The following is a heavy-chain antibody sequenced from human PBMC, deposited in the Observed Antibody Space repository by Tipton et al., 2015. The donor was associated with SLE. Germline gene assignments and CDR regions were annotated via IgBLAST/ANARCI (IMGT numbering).Heavy chain of an antibody. D-gene: IGHD6-13*01. J-gene: IGHJ4*02. CDR1: GGSISSSSYY. V-gene: IGHV4-61*05. CDR3: ARAPYLDIAAAGAVDY. CDR2: IYYSGSP. Sequence: TLSLTCTVSGGSISSSSYYWGWIRQPPGKGLEWIGYIYYSGSPNYNPSLKSRVTISVDTSKNQFSLKLSSVTAADTAVYYCARAPYLDIAAAGAVDYWGQGTLVTVSS.